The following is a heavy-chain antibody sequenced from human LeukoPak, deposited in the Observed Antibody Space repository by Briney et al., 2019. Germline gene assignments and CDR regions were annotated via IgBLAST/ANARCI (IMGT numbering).Heavy chain of an antibody. CDR3: ANSIDFDYGDYYFDY. CDR2: IYTSGST. CDR1: GGSFSGYY. J-gene: IGHJ4*02. D-gene: IGHD4-17*01. V-gene: IGHV4-59*10. Sequence: SETLSLTCAVYGGSFSGYYWSWIRQPAGKGLEWIGRIYTSGSTNYNPSLKSRVTISLGTSKNQFSLKLSSVTAADTAVYYCANSIDFDYGDYYFDYWGQGALVTISS.